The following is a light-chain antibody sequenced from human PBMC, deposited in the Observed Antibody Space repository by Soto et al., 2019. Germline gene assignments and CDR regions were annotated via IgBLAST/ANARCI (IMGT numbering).Light chain of an antibody. CDR3: SSYAGSNKFPYV. Sequence: SALTQPPSASGSPGQSVTISCTGTSSDVGGYNYVSWYQQHPGKAPKLMIYEVSKRPSGVPDRFSGSKSGNTASLTVSGLQAEDEADYYCSSYAGSNKFPYVFVTGTKVTVL. J-gene: IGLJ1*01. V-gene: IGLV2-8*01. CDR1: SSDVGGYNY. CDR2: EVS.